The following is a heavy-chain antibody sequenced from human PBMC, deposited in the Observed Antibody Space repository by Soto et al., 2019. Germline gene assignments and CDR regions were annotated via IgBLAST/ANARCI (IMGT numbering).Heavy chain of an antibody. D-gene: IGHD3-16*01. CDR2: ISSTGSTT. Sequence: QVQLVESGGGLVKPGGSLRLSCAASGFTFSDYYMSWIRQAPGKGLEWVSYISSTGSTTYYADSVRGRFTMSRANAKWSWWLPGNSVRADDAAVYFCARGGQTASFDHWGQGTLVPVSS. CDR3: ARGGQTASFDH. V-gene: IGHV3-11*01. CDR1: GFTFSDYY. J-gene: IGHJ5*02.